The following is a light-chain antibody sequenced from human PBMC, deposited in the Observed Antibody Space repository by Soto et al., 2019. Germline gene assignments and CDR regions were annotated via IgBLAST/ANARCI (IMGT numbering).Light chain of an antibody. CDR3: QSYDSSLSGYV. J-gene: IGLJ1*01. V-gene: IGLV1-40*01. Sequence: SVLPQPPSVSGSPGQIVTISCTGSSSNIGAGYDVHWYQQLPGTAPKLLIYGNSNRPSGVPDRFSGSKSGTSASLAITGLQAEDEADYYCQSYDSSLSGYVFGTGTKVTVL. CDR1: SSNIGAGYD. CDR2: GNS.